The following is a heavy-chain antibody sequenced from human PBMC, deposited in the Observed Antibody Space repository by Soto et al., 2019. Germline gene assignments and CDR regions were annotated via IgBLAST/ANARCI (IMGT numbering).Heavy chain of an antibody. Sequence: KQSQTLSLTCAISGDSVSSNSAAWNWIRQSPSRGLEWLGRTYYRSKWYNDYAESVKSRITINPDTSKNQFSLQLNSVTPEDTAVYYCARALEGRGSYPFDIWGQGTMVTVSS. J-gene: IGHJ3*02. V-gene: IGHV6-1*01. CDR1: GDSVSSNSAA. CDR2: TYYRSKWYN. CDR3: ARALEGRGSYPFDI. D-gene: IGHD1-26*01.